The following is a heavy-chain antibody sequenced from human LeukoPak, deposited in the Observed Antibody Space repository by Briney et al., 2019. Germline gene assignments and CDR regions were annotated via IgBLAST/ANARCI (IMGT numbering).Heavy chain of an antibody. V-gene: IGHV4-61*05. Sequence: PSETLSLTCTVSGGSISDSSYYWSWIRQPPGKGLEWIGYIYYSGSPNYNPSLKSRVTISVDTSKNQFSLRLRSVTAADTAVYYCTLGGDFDYWGQGTLVTVSS. CDR3: TLGGDFDY. CDR1: GGSISDSSYY. J-gene: IGHJ4*02. D-gene: IGHD2-21*01. CDR2: IYYSGSP.